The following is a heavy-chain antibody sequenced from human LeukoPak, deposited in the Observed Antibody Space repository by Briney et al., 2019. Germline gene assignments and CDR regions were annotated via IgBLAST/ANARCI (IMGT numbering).Heavy chain of an antibody. J-gene: IGHJ4*02. D-gene: IGHD1-26*01. CDR1: GYSISSGYY. Sequence: PSETLSLTCTVSGYSISSGYYWGWIRQPPGKGLEWIGSIYHSGSTYYSPSLKSRVTISVDTSKNQFSLKLSSVTAADTAVYYCAGAYSGSYFAAYFDYWGQGTLVTVSS. CDR2: IYHSGST. V-gene: IGHV4-38-2*02. CDR3: AGAYSGSYFAAYFDY.